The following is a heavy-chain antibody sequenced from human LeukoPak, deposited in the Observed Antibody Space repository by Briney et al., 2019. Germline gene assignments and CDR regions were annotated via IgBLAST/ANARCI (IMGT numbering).Heavy chain of an antibody. Sequence: ASVKVSCKASGYTFTGYFLHWVRRAAGQGFEWMEWINPNSGDTSYTQTFQGRVTMTRDTSISTAYMELSSLRSDDTAVYYCARAQSLTAPAGTFANSWGQGTLVTVSS. CDR1: GYTFTGYF. CDR3: ARAQSLTAPAGTFANS. D-gene: IGHD6-13*01. CDR2: INPNSGDT. J-gene: IGHJ4*02. V-gene: IGHV1-2*02.